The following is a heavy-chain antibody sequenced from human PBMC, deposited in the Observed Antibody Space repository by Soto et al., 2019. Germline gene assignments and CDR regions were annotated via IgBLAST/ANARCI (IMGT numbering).Heavy chain of an antibody. CDR1: GFTFSSYA. CDR2: ISGSGGST. CDR3: AKDLALITFGGVIVIPTSAFDI. V-gene: IGHV3-23*01. D-gene: IGHD3-16*02. Sequence: EVQLLESGGGLVQPGGSLRLSCAASGFTFSSYAMSWVRQAPGKGLEWVSAISGSGGSTYYADSVKGRFTISRDNSKNTLYLQMNSQRAEDTAVYYCAKDLALITFGGVIVIPTSAFDIWGQGTMVTVSS. J-gene: IGHJ3*02.